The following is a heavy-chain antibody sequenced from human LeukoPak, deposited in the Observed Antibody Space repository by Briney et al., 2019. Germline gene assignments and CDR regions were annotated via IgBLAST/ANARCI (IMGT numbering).Heavy chain of an antibody. CDR3: ARGAHYHDSSEGFDY. V-gene: IGHV1-2*02. CDR1: GYTFTGYY. Sequence: ASVKVSCKASGYTFTGYYMHWVRQAPGQGLEWMAWINPNSGGTIYAQKFQGRVTMTRDTSISTAYMELSRLRSDDTAVYYCARGAHYHDSSEGFDYWGQGTLVTVSS. D-gene: IGHD3-22*01. CDR2: INPNSGGT. J-gene: IGHJ4*02.